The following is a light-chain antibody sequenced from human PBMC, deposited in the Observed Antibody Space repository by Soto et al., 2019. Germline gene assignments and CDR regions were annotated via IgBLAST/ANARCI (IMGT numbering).Light chain of an antibody. Sequence: DIQMTQSPSSLSASVGDRVTITCQASQGINNYLNWYQQKPGKAPKLLIYDASNLEAGVPSRFSGSGSGTEFTFSISSLQPEDVATYYCQQTYTAVSFGPGTTVEI. CDR1: QGINNY. V-gene: IGKV1-33*01. CDR3: QQTYTAVS. J-gene: IGKJ3*01. CDR2: DAS.